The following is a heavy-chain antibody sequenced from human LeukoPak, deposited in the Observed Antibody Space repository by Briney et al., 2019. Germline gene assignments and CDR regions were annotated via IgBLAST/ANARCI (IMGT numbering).Heavy chain of an antibody. V-gene: IGHV3-21*01. Sequence: PGESLRLSCAASGFTFSSYSMNWVRQAPGKGLEWVSSISSSSSYIYYAESVKGRFTISRDNAKNSLYLQMNSLRAEDTAAYYCAREGLWFGELTPHYYYYMDVWGKGTTVTVSS. CDR2: ISSSSSYI. CDR1: GFTFSSYS. D-gene: IGHD3-10*01. CDR3: AREGLWFGELTPHYYYYMDV. J-gene: IGHJ6*03.